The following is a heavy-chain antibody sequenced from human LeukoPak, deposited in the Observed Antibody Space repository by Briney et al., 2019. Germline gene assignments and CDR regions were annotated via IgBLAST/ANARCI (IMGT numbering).Heavy chain of an antibody. Sequence: GGSLRLSCAASGFTFSDYSMSWIRQAPGKGLEWVSYISSSGSTIYYADSVKGRFTISRDNAKNSLYLQMNSLRAEDTAVYYCARDGERWNSLSYGMDVWAKGPRSPSP. CDR2: ISSSGSTI. V-gene: IGHV3-11*01. J-gene: IGHJ6*02. D-gene: IGHD1-7*01. CDR3: ARDGERWNSLSYGMDV. CDR1: GFTFSDYS.